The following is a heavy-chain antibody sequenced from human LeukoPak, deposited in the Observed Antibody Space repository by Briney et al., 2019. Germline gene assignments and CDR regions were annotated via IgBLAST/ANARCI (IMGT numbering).Heavy chain of an antibody. V-gene: IGHV1-24*01. J-gene: IGHJ6*02. CDR3: ATPTGLRFGPYYYYGMDA. Sequence: GASVKVSCKVSGYTLTELSMHWVRQAPGKGLEWMGGFDPEDGETIYAQKFQGRVTMTEDTSTDTAYMELSSLRSEDTAVYYCATPTGLRFGPYYYYGMDAWGQGTTVTVSS. D-gene: IGHD3-3*01. CDR2: FDPEDGET. CDR1: GYTLTELS.